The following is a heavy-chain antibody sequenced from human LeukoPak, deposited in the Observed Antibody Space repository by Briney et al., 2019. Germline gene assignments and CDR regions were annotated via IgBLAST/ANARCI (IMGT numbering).Heavy chain of an antibody. CDR2: INTDGSST. D-gene: IGHD3-3*01. V-gene: IGHV3-74*01. Sequence: GSLRLSCAASGFTFSSYWMHWVRQAPGKGLVWVSRINTDGSSTSYADSVKGRFTISRDNAKNTLYLQMNSLRAEDTAVYYCAKTYYDFWSGYSFDYWGQGTLVTVSS. CDR3: AKTYYDFWSGYSFDY. CDR1: GFTFSSYW. J-gene: IGHJ4*02.